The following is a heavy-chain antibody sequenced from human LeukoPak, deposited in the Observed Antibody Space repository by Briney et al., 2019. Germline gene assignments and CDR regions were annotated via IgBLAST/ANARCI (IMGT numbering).Heavy chain of an antibody. CDR2: IKQDGSEK. J-gene: IGHJ4*02. V-gene: IGHV3-7*01. CDR3: ARDSPPYCGGDCPAEFDF. Sequence: GGSLRLSCAASRFTFRSYWMSWVRQAPGKGLEWVANIKQDGSEKHYVDSVKGRFTISRDNAKNSLCLQMNSLRAEDTAVYYCARDSPPYCGGDCPAEFDFWGQGTLVTVSS. D-gene: IGHD2-21*02. CDR1: RFTFRSYW.